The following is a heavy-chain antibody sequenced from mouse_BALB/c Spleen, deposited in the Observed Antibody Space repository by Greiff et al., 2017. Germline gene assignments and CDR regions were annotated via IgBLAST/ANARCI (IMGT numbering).Heavy chain of an antibody. Sequence: VQLQQSGPELVKPGASVRISCKASGYTFTSYYIHWVKQRPGQGLEWIGWIYPGNVNTKYNEKFKGKATLTADKSSSTAYMQLSSLTSEDSAVYFCARWGDNGYGTRYDFDYWGQGTTLTVSS. V-gene: IGHV1S56*01. J-gene: IGHJ2*01. D-gene: IGHD2-2*01. CDR1: GYTFTSYY. CDR2: IYPGNVNT. CDR3: ARWGDNGYGTRYDFDY.